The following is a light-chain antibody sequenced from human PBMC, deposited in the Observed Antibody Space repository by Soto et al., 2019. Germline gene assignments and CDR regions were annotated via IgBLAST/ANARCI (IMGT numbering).Light chain of an antibody. Sequence: DIQMTQSPSTLSASVGDRVTITCRASQSISNWLAWYQQKPGKAPKLLIYKASSLESGVPSRFSGSGSGTEFTLTISSLQPYDFATDSCLQYNSSPYTFGQATKLEIK. CDR1: QSISNW. J-gene: IGKJ2*01. V-gene: IGKV1-5*03. CDR2: KAS. CDR3: LQYNSSPYT.